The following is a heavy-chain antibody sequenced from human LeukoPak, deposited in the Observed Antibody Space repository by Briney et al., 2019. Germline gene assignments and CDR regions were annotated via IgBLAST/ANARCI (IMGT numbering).Heavy chain of an antibody. CDR3: ARDGRVGATKAFDI. J-gene: IGHJ3*02. CDR2: INEDGSGK. Sequence: GGSLRLSCTASGFTFGDYAMSWIRQAPGKGLEWVGNINEDGSGKSYVDSVKGRFTISRDNAKNSLYLQMNSLRAEDTAVYYCARDGRVGATKAFDIWGQGTMVTVSS. V-gene: IGHV3-7*01. D-gene: IGHD2-15*01. CDR1: GFTFGDYA.